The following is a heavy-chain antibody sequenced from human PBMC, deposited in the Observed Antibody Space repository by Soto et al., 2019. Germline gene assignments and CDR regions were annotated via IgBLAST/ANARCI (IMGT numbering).Heavy chain of an antibody. CDR2: IYYSGST. CDR1: GGSISSGGYY. D-gene: IGHD2-15*01. V-gene: IGHV4-31*03. Sequence: SETLSLTCTVSGGSISSGGYYWSWIRQHPGKGQEWIGYIYYSGSTYYNPSLKSRVTISVDTSKNQFSLKLSSVTAADTAVYYCASNSAGYCSGGSCYSGPNWGQGTLVTVSS. CDR3: ASNSAGYCSGGSCYSGPN. J-gene: IGHJ4*02.